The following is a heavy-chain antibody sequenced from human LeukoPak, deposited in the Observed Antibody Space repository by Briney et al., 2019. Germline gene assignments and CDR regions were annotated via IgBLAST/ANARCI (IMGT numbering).Heavy chain of an antibody. D-gene: IGHD5-12*01. CDR2: IYYSGST. V-gene: IGHV4-59*01. Sequence: PSETLSLTCTVSGGSISSYYWSWIRQPPGKGLEWIGYIYYSGSTNYNPSLKSRVTISVDTSKNQFSLKLGSVTAADTAVYYCARVRGYSGYDLLDYWGQGTLVTVSS. CDR3: ARVRGYSGYDLLDY. CDR1: GGSISSYY. J-gene: IGHJ4*02.